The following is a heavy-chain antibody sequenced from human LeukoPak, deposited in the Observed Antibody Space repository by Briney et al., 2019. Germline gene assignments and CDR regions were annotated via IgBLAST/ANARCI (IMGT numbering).Heavy chain of an antibody. CDR2: IRYDGSNK. Sequence: GGSLRLSCAASGFTFISYGMHWVRQAPGKGLEWVTFIRYDGSNKHYADSVKGRFTISRDNAKNSLSLQMNSLRAEDTAVYYCARDLLRHWYFDLWGRGTLVTVSS. J-gene: IGHJ2*01. CDR3: ARDLLRHWYFDL. CDR1: GFTFISYG. V-gene: IGHV3-30*02.